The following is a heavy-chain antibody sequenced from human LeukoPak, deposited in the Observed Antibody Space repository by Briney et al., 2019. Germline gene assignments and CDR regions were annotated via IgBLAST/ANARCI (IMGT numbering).Heavy chain of an antibody. CDR2: IYYTGNT. V-gene: IGHV4-39*01. J-gene: IGHJ4*02. Sequence: PSETLSLTCTVSGGSISSSSYYWGWIRQPPGKGLEWIGSIYYTGNTYYNASLKSQVSISIDTSKNQFSLKLTSVTAADTAVYYCARQAGSGLFILPGGQGTLVTVSS. CDR3: ARQAGSGLFILP. CDR1: GGSISSSSYY. D-gene: IGHD3/OR15-3a*01.